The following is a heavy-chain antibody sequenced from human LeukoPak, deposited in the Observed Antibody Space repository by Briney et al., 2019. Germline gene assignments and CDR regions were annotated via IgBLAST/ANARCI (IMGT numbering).Heavy chain of an antibody. CDR3: AKSNGYGLIDI. Sequence: GGTQRLSCAASGFSFSNYGMNWVRQAPGKGLEWVSGITGNGATTYYADSVKGRFTISRDNSRNTVYLQMNSLRAEDTAVYYCAKSNGYGLIDIWGQGTMVTVSS. J-gene: IGHJ3*02. CDR2: ITGNGATT. D-gene: IGHD3-22*01. CDR1: GFSFSNYG. V-gene: IGHV3-23*01.